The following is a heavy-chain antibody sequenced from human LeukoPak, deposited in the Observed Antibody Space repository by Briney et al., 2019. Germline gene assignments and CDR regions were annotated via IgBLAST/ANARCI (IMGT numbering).Heavy chain of an antibody. CDR2: INPNSGGT. J-gene: IGHJ4*02. V-gene: IGHV1-2*02. D-gene: IGHD3-3*01. Sequence: ASVKVSCMASGYTFTGYYMHWVRQAPGQGLEWMGWINPNSGGTNYAQKFQGRVTMTRDTSISTTYMELSRLRSDDTAVYYCARKYYDFWSGYRRRDYYFDYWGQGTPVTVSS. CDR1: GYTFTGYY. CDR3: ARKYYDFWSGYRRRDYYFDY.